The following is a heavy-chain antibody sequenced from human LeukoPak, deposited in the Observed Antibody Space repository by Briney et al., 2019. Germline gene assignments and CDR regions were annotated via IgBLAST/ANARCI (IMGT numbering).Heavy chain of an antibody. V-gene: IGHV1-46*01. J-gene: IGHJ4*02. CDR2: INLSGGST. CDR3: ARDYVDDIPMIKDY. Sequence: ASVKVSCKASGYTFTSYHMHWVRQAPGQGLEWMGKINLSGGSTTYSQKFQGRVTMTRDTSTSTVYMELSSLRSEDTAVYYCARDYVDDIPMIKDYWGQGTLVTVSS. CDR1: GYTFTSYH. D-gene: IGHD2-8*01.